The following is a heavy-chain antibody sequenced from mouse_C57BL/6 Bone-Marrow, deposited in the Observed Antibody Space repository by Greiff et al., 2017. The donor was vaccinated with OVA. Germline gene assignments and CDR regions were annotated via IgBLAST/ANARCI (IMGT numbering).Heavy chain of an antibody. J-gene: IGHJ2*01. CDR2: IDPANGNT. Sequence: EVQLQESVAELVRPGASVKLSCTASGFNIKNTYMHWVKQRPEQGLEWIGRIDPANGNTKYAPKFQGKATITADTSSNTAYLQLSSLTSEDTAIYYGASVIYPLRVYFDYWGQGTTLTVSS. D-gene: IGHD6-1*01. CDR3: ASVIYPLRVYFDY. V-gene: IGHV14-3*01. CDR1: GFNIKNTY.